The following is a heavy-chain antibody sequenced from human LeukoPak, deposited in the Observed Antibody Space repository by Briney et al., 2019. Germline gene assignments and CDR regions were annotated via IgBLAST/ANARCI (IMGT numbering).Heavy chain of an antibody. CDR1: GFTFSSYA. V-gene: IGHV3-23*01. CDR3: AKGLRITMVRGVIGPHYFDY. J-gene: IGHJ4*02. Sequence: PGGSLRLSCAASGFTFSSYAMSWVRQAPGKGLEWVSAISGSGGSTYYADSVKGRFTISRDNSKNTLYLQMNSLRAEDTAVYYCAKGLRITMVRGVIGPHYFDYWGQGTLVTVSS. CDR2: ISGSGGST. D-gene: IGHD3-10*01.